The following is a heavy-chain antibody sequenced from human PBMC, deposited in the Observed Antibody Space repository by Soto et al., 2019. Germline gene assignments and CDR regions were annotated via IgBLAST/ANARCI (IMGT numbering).Heavy chain of an antibody. CDR1: GYTFRNYG. D-gene: IGHD3-3*01. CDR3: ARDLVSGSDFWRASNGGDFDY. J-gene: IGHJ4*02. Sequence: QVQLVQSGAEVKRPGTSVKVSCKASGYTFRNYGITWVRQAPGQGLEWMAWISPYNGNTNYAQDLQGRVTMTTDTSTSTAYMELRSLTSEDTAMYYCARDLVSGSDFWRASNGGDFDYWGQGTLVTVSS. V-gene: IGHV1-18*01. CDR2: ISPYNGNT.